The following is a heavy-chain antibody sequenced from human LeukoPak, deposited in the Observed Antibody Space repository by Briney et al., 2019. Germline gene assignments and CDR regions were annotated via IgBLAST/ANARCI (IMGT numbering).Heavy chain of an antibody. CDR3: ARIAATWYGGS. D-gene: IGHD2-15*01. J-gene: IGHJ4*02. V-gene: IGHV5-51*01. CDR2: IFPGDSHT. CDR1: GHSFINYW. Sequence: GGSLKISCKGPGHSFINYWIAWVRQMPGKGLEWIGIIFPGDSHTRYSPSFQGLVTISADMSIDTAYLQWSSLRASDTAMYYCARIAATWYGGSWGQGTLVFVSS.